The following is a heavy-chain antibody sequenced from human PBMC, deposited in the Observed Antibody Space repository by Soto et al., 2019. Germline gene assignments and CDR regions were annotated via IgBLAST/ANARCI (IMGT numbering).Heavy chain of an antibody. V-gene: IGHV1-3*01. J-gene: IGHJ5*02. CDR2: INAGNGNT. CDR1: GYTFTSYA. Sequence: GASVKVSCKASGYTFTSYAMHWVRQAPGQRLEWMGWINAGNGNTKYSQKFQGRVTITRDTSASTACMELSSLRSEDTAVYYCARDRCSSTSCSNWFDPWGQGTLVTVSS. CDR3: ARDRCSSTSCSNWFDP. D-gene: IGHD2-2*01.